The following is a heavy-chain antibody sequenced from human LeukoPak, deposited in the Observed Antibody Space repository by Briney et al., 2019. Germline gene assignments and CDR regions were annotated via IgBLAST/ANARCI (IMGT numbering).Heavy chain of an antibody. CDR3: ARSYGSRPGDR. CDR2: ISASGTSI. CDR1: GFTFSSYE. D-gene: IGHD5-18*01. Sequence: GGSLRLSCAASGFTFSSYEMNWVRQAPGKGLEWVSYISASGTSIFYGDSVKGRFTISRDNAKNSLFLQMNSLRAEDTAVYYCARSYGSRPGDRWGQGTLVTVSS. V-gene: IGHV3-48*03. J-gene: IGHJ5*02.